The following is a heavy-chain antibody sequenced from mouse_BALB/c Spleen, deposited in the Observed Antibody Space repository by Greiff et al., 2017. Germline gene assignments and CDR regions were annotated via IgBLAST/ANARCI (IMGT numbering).Heavy chain of an antibody. CDR2: ISSGSSTI. D-gene: IGHD1-1*01. CDR3: AREGTVVATDY. CDR1: GFTFSSFG. J-gene: IGHJ2*01. Sequence: EVHLVESGGGLVQPGGSRKLSCAASGFTFSSFGMHWVRQAPEKGLEWVAYISSGSSTIYYADTVKGRFTISRDNPKNTLFLQMTSLRSEDTAMYYCAREGTVVATDYWGQGTTLTVSS. V-gene: IGHV5-17*02.